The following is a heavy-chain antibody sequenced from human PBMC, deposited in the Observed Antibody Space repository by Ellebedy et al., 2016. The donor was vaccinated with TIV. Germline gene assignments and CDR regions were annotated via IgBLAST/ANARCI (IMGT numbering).Heavy chain of an antibody. CDR2: MNPNSGNT. D-gene: IGHD3-10*01. CDR3: ARGAGYGSGRDWFDP. V-gene: IGHV1-8*02. J-gene: IGHJ5*02. Sequence: ASVKVSCXASGYTFTGYYMHWVRQATGQGLEWMGWMNPNSGNTGYAQKFQGRVTMTRNTSISTAYMELSSLRSEDTAVYYCARGAGYGSGRDWFDPWGQGTLVTVSS. CDR1: GYTFTGYY.